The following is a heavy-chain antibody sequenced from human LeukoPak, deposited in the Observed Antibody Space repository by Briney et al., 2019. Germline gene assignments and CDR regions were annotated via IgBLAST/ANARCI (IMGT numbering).Heavy chain of an antibody. CDR2: ITSSSSYI. J-gene: IGHJ6*03. CDR3: ARVLVVVTGNYMDV. Sequence: GGSLRLSCAASGFTFNTYNMNWVRQAPGQGLEWVSSITSSSSYIYYADSVKGRFTISRDNAKNSLYLQMNSLRAEDTAVYYCARVLVVVTGNYMDVWGKGTTVTISS. CDR1: GFTFNTYN. D-gene: IGHD2-21*02. V-gene: IGHV3-21*01.